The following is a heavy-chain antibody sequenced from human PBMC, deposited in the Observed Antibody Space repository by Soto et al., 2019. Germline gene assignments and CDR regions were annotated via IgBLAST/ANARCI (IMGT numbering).Heavy chain of an antibody. D-gene: IGHD6-6*01. CDR3: ASDGRRHSSSSYYYYYYGMDV. Sequence: QVQLVQSGAEVKKPGSSVKVSCKASGGTFSSYAISWVRQAPGQGLEWMGGIIPIFGTTNYARKFQGRVTITADESTSTAYMELSSLRSEDTAVYYCASDGRRHSSSSYYYYYYGMDVWGQGTTVTVSS. V-gene: IGHV1-69*01. CDR2: IIPIFGTT. J-gene: IGHJ6*02. CDR1: GGTFSSYA.